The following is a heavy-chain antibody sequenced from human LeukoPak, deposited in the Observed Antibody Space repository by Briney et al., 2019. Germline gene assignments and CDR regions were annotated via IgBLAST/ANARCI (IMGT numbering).Heavy chain of an antibody. V-gene: IGHV1-8*01. Sequence: GASVKVSCKASGYTFTSYDINWVRQATGQGLEWMGWMNPNSGNTGYAQKLQGRVTMTTDTSTSTAYMELRSLRSDDTAVYYCAREANPPGIAASPKFDPWGQGTLVTVSS. J-gene: IGHJ5*02. CDR1: GYTFTSYD. D-gene: IGHD6-13*01. CDR2: MNPNSGNT. CDR3: AREANPPGIAASPKFDP.